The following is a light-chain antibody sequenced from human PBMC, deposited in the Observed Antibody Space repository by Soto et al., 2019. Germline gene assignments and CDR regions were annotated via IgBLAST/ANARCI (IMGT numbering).Light chain of an antibody. V-gene: IGKV1-17*01. J-gene: IGKJ2*01. CDR3: LHHNGYPPV. Sequence: DIQMTQSPSSRSASVGDTVTITCRASQHITNDCAWYQQKAGRAPKCLILLASRLQTGVPSRFSGSGSGTEFTLTISSLQPEDFATYYCLHHNGYPPVFGQGTKVEIK. CDR2: LAS. CDR1: QHITND.